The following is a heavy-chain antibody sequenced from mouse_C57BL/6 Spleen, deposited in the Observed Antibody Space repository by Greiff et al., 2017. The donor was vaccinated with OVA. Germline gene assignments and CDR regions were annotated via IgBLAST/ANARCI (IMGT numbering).Heavy chain of an antibody. CDR2: IYPGDGDT. CDR1: GYAFSSSW. J-gene: IGHJ2*01. V-gene: IGHV1-82*01. CDR3: ARKVYDYDVKEDYFDY. D-gene: IGHD2-4*01. Sequence: QVQLKESGPELVKPGASVKISCKASGYAFSSSWMNWVKQRPGKGLEWIGRIYPGDGDTNYNGKFKGKATLTADKSSSTAYMQLSSLTSEDSAVYFCARKVYDYDVKEDYFDYWGQGTTLTVSS.